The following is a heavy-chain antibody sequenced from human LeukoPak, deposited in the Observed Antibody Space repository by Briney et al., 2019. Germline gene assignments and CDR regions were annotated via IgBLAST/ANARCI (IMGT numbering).Heavy chain of an antibody. Sequence: PGGSLRLSCAASGFTFSSYGMHWARQTPGKGLEWVTIIWSDGTNKYYADSVKGRFTISRDNSKNTLYLQMNSLRAEDTAVYYCARGSGSFSGGFDYWGQGTLVTVSS. V-gene: IGHV3-33*01. CDR1: GFTFSSYG. J-gene: IGHJ4*02. CDR3: ARGSGSFSGGFDY. CDR2: IWSDGTNK. D-gene: IGHD1-26*01.